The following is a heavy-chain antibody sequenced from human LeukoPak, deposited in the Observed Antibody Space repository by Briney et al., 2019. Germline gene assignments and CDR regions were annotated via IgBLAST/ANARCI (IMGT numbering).Heavy chain of an antibody. CDR3: ARHRFRYYGSGPNWFDP. J-gene: IGHJ5*02. CDR2: INHSGST. D-gene: IGHD3-10*01. Sequence: SETLSLTCTVSGGSISSSSYYWSWVRQPPGTGLEWIGEINHSGSTNYNPSLKSRVTISVGTSKNQFSLKLSSVTAADTAVYYCARHRFRYYGSGPNWFDPWGQGTLVTVSS. CDR1: GGSISSSSYY. V-gene: IGHV4-39*01.